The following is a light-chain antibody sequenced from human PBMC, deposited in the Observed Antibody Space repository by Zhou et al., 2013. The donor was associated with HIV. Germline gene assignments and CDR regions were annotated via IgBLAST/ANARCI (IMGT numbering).Light chain of an antibody. Sequence: EIVLTQSPATLSLSPGETAILSCRASQSVSNLLGWYQQKPGQAPRLLIYGASSRATGIPDRFSGSGSGTDFTLTISRLEPEDFAVYYCQQYVSSPRTFGQGTKLDIK. CDR2: GAS. V-gene: IGKV3-20*01. CDR1: QSVSNL. J-gene: IGKJ2*01. CDR3: QQYVSSPRT.